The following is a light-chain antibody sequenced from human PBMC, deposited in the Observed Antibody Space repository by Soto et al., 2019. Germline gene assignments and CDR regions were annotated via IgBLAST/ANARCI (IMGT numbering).Light chain of an antibody. Sequence: EIVMTQSPATLSVSPGEGATLSCRASQSVNSNLAWYQQEPGQAPRLLIYGASTRATGIPARFSGSGSGTEFTLTISSLQSEDFAFYYCQQYNNWPRMFGQGTKVEIK. CDR3: QQYNNWPRM. J-gene: IGKJ1*01. V-gene: IGKV3-15*01. CDR1: QSVNSN. CDR2: GAS.